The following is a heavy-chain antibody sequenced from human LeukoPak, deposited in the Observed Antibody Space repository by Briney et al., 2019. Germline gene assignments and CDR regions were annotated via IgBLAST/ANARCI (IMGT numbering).Heavy chain of an antibody. D-gene: IGHD5-24*01. V-gene: IGHV1-18*01. CDR3: ARDKEWRWLQPFDY. CDR1: GYTFSNYG. CDR2: ISAYNGNT. Sequence: GASVKVSCKASGYTFSNYGISWVRQAPGQGLEWIGWISAYNGNTNYAQNLQGRVTVTRDTSTSTVYMELRSLISDDTAVYYCARDKEWRWLQPFDYWGQGTLVTVSS. J-gene: IGHJ4*02.